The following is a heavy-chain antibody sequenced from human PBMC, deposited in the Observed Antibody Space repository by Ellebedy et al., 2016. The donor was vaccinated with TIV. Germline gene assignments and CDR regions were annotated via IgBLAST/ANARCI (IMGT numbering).Heavy chain of an antibody. J-gene: IGHJ4*01. CDR1: GDSINSNNW. Sequence: GSLRLXXAVSGDSINSNNWWSWVRQPPGKGMEWIGYMYYSGTPKYNPSLKSRVTMSADTSKNQFSLKVHSVTAADSAVYYCARDPSGDYGVWGHGILVTVSS. V-gene: IGHV4-4*02. CDR3: ARDPSGDYGV. D-gene: IGHD2-21*02. CDR2: MYYSGTP.